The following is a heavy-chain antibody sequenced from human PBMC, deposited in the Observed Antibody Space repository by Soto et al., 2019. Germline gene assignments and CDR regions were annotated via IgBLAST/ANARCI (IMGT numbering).Heavy chain of an antibody. D-gene: IGHD2-21*01. Sequence: QVQLVESGGGVVQPGRSLRLSCAASGFTFSSYGMHWVRQAPGKGLEWVAVIWYDGSNKYYADSVKGRFTISRDNSKNTLDLQMNSLRAEDTAVYYCARDGGGSIDYWGQGTLVTVSS. V-gene: IGHV3-33*01. CDR1: GFTFSSYG. J-gene: IGHJ4*02. CDR3: ARDGGGSIDY. CDR2: IWYDGSNK.